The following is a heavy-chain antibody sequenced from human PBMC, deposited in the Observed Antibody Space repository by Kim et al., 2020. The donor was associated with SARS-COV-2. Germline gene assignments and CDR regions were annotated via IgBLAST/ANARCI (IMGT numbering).Heavy chain of an antibody. J-gene: IGHJ5*02. CDR3: AKEGLWFGELGNWFDP. Sequence: SGKGRFTISRDNSKNTLYLQMNSLRAEDTAVYYCAKEGLWFGELGNWFDPWGQGTLVTVSS. D-gene: IGHD3-10*01. V-gene: IGHV3-33*06.